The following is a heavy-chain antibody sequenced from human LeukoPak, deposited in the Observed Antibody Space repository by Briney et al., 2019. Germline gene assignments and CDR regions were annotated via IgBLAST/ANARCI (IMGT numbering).Heavy chain of an antibody. CDR2: INPSGGST. J-gene: IGHJ4*02. D-gene: IGHD3-16*01. CDR3: ARDFGNDYVFSY. V-gene: IGHV1-46*01. Sequence: GASVKVSCKSSGYTFIAYYIHWVRQAPGQGLEWVGIINPSGGSTSNAQKFQGRVTMTRDMSTSTVYMELSSLRSEDTAVYYCARDFGNDYVFSYWGQGTLVTASS. CDR1: GYTFIAYY.